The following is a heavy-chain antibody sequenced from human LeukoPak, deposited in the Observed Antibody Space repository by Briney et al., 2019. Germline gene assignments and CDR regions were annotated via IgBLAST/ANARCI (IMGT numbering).Heavy chain of an antibody. Sequence: PSETLSLTCTVSGNSITSGGYYWSWIRQPPGKGLEWIGYIYYSGSTNYNPSLKSRVTISVDTSKNQFSLKLSSVTAADTAVYYCARASQAAAATFDYWGQGTLVTVSS. V-gene: IGHV4-61*08. CDR3: ARASQAAAATFDY. D-gene: IGHD6-13*01. CDR1: GNSITSGGYY. J-gene: IGHJ4*02. CDR2: IYYSGST.